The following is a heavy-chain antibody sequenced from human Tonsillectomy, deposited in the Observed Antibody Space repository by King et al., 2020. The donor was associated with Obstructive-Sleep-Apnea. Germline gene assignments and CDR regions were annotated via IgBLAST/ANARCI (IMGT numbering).Heavy chain of an antibody. J-gene: IGHJ4*02. CDR2: IRYDGSNK. CDR3: AKDPGDGYNYGIDY. CDR1: GFSFSSYG. D-gene: IGHD5-24*01. Sequence: VQLVESGGGVVQPGRSLRLSCAASGFSFSSYGMHWVRQAPDKGLEWVAFIRYDGSNKSYADSVKGRFTISRDNSKNTLFLQMNSLRAEDTAVYYCAKDPGDGYNYGIDYWGQGTLVTVSS. V-gene: IGHV3-30*02.